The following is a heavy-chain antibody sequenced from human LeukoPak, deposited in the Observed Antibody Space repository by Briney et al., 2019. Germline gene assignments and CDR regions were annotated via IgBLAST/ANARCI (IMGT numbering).Heavy chain of an antibody. CDR2: ITGVDSTP. V-gene: IGHV3-23*01. D-gene: IGHD3-10*01. J-gene: IGHJ4*02. Sequence: GGSLRLSCATSGFTFGSYAMTWVRQAPGKGLEWVSGITGVDSTPYYADSVKGRFTISRDNAKNTLFLQMNSLRAEDTAVYYCARVGPYGSGSHYFDSWGQGTLVTVSS. CDR3: ARVGPYGSGSHYFDS. CDR1: GFTFGSYA.